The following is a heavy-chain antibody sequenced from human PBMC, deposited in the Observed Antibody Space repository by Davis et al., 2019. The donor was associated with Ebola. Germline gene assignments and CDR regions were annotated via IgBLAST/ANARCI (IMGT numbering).Heavy chain of an antibody. Sequence: GSLRLSCAVYGGSFSGYYWSWIRQPPGKGLEWIGEINHSGSTNYNPSLKSRVTISVDTSKNQFSLKLSSVTAEDTAVYYCARGTTNFDYWGQGTLVTVSS. V-gene: IGHV4-34*01. D-gene: IGHD4-17*01. CDR3: ARGTTNFDY. CDR2: INHSGST. J-gene: IGHJ4*02. CDR1: GGSFSGYY.